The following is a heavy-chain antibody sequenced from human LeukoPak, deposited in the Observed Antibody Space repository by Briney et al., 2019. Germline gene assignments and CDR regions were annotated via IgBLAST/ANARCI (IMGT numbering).Heavy chain of an antibody. V-gene: IGHV4-34*01. J-gene: IGHJ3*02. CDR2: INHSGST. D-gene: IGHD3-3*01. CDR1: GGSFSGYY. Sequence: PSETLSLTCAVYGGSFSGYYWSWIRQPPGKGLEWIGEINHSGSTNYNPSLKSRVTISVDTSKNQFSLKLSSVTAADTAVYYCARIGAPLYDFWRRRPDAFDIWGQGTMVTVSS. CDR3: ARIGAPLYDFWRRRPDAFDI.